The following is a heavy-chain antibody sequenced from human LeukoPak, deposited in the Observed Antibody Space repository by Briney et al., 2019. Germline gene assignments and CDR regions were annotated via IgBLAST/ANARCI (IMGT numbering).Heavy chain of an antibody. CDR3: ARDPPGKGLD. CDR1: GGSISSYY. J-gene: IGHJ4*02. Sequence: SETLSLTCTVSGGSISSYYWSWIRQPPGKGLEWIGYIYYSGSTNYNLSLKSRVTISVDTSKNQFSLKLSSVTAADTAVYYCARDPPGKGLDWGQGTLVTVSS. CDR2: IYYSGST. V-gene: IGHV4-59*01.